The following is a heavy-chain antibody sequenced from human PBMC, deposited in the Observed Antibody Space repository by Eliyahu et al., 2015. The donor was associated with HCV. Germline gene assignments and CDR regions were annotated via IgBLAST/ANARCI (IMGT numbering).Heavy chain of an antibody. D-gene: IGHD6-19*01. CDR3: AKEPEWLVPTEWFDP. CDR2: ISGSGGST. Sequence: EVQLLESGGGLVQPGGSLRLXCAASGFTFSSYAMXWVRQAPGKGLEWVXAISGSGGSTYYADSVKGRFTISRDNSKNTLYLQMNSLRAEDTAVYYCAKEPEWLVPTEWFDPWGQGTLVTVSS. V-gene: IGHV3-23*01. J-gene: IGHJ5*02. CDR1: GFTFSSYA.